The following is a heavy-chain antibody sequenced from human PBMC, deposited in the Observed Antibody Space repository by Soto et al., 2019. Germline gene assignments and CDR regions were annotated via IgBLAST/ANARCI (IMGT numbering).Heavy chain of an antibody. CDR1: GGTFSSYA. J-gene: IGHJ2*01. Sequence: QVQLVQSGAEVKKPGSSVKVSCKASGGTFSSYAISWVRQAPGQGLEWMAGIIPIFGTANYAQKFQGRVTISADESTSTAYMELSSLRSEDSAVYYCATPNFTVTTEYWYFDLWGRGTLVTVSS. CDR3: ATPNFTVTTEYWYFDL. D-gene: IGHD4-17*01. V-gene: IGHV1-69*01. CDR2: IIPIFGTA.